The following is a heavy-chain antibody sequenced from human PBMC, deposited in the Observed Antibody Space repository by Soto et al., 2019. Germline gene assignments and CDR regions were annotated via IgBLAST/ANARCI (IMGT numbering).Heavy chain of an antibody. V-gene: IGHV3-30-3*01. Sequence: QVQLVESGGDVVQPGRSLRLSCAASGFTFSSYAMHWVRQAPGKGLEWMAVISYDGSSKKYADSVKGRFSISRDNSENTLDLQMNSLRAEDTSVYYCARGVESGGTYFGHWGQGTLVTVSS. D-gene: IGHD3-3*01. CDR2: ISYDGSSK. CDR3: ARGVESGGTYFGH. J-gene: IGHJ1*01. CDR1: GFTFSSYA.